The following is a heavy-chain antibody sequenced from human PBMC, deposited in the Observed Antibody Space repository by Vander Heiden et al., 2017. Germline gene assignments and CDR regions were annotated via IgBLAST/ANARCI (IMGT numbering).Heavy chain of an antibody. Sequence: QVQLVESGGGVVQPGRSLRLSCAASGFTFSIYGMHWGRQAAGKGLEWVAVIWYDGSNKYYADSVKGRFTISRDNSKNTLYLQMNSLRAEDTAVYYCARDGNWGYYYGMDVWCQGTTVTVSS. V-gene: IGHV3-33*01. D-gene: IGHD7-27*01. CDR2: IWYDGSNK. CDR1: GFTFSIYG. CDR3: ARDGNWGYYYGMDV. J-gene: IGHJ6*02.